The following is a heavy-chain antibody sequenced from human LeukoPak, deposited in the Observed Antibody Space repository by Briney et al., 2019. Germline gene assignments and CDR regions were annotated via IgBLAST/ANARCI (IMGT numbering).Heavy chain of an antibody. CDR1: GFTFSSYW. CDR3: AGGSGYLAPH. J-gene: IGHJ4*02. V-gene: IGHV3-7*04. CDR2: VKHDGSET. Sequence: GGSLRLSCAASGFTFSSYWMNWVRQAPGKGLERLAIVKHDGSETHYVDSVRGRFTISKDSARPSVYLQMNSLRAEDTAVYYCAGGSGYLAPHWGQGTLVTVSS. D-gene: IGHD3-22*01.